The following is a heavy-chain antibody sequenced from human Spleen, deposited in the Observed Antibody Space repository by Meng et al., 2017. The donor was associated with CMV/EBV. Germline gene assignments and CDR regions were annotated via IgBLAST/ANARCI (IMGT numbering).Heavy chain of an antibody. V-gene: IGHV3-30-3*01. D-gene: IGHD6-6*01. Sequence: GESLKISCAASGFTFDDYAMHWVRQAPGKGLEWVAVISYDGSNKYYADSVKGRFTISRDNSKNTLFLQMNSLRAEDTAVYYCARTYSSSSIDYYYNGMDVGGQGTTVTVSS. J-gene: IGHJ6*02. CDR2: ISYDGSNK. CDR1: GFTFDDYA. CDR3: ARTYSSSSIDYYYNGMDV.